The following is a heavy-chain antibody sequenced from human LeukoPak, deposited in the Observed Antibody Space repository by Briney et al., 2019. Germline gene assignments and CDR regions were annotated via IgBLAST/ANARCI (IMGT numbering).Heavy chain of an antibody. J-gene: IGHJ4*02. V-gene: IGHV4-61*02. Sequence: PSQTLSLTCTVSGGSISSGSYYWSWIRQPAGKGLEWIGRIYTSGSTNYNPSLKSRVTISVDTSKNQFSLKLSSVTAADTAVYYCARGDYYGSVYYFDYWGQGTLVTVSS. CDR2: IYTSGST. CDR1: GGSISSGSYY. CDR3: ARGDYYGSVYYFDY. D-gene: IGHD3-10*01.